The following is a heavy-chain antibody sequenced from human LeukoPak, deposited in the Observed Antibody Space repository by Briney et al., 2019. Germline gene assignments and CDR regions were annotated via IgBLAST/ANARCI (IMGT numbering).Heavy chain of an antibody. CDR3: AREWGPIAVSGGPGY. D-gene: IGHD6-19*01. Sequence: GGSLRLSCAASGFTFSNYGMHWVRQAPGKGLEWGALIWFDGRKFHADSVKGRFTISRDNSKNTLFLQMNSLRAEDTAVYYCAREWGPIAVSGGPGYWGQGALVTVSS. CDR1: GFTFSNYG. CDR2: IWFDGRK. J-gene: IGHJ4*02. V-gene: IGHV3-33*01.